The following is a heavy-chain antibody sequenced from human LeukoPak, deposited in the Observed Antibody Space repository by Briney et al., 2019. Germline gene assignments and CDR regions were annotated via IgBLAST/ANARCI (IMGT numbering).Heavy chain of an antibody. Sequence: PSETLSLTCAVYGGSFSGYYWSWIHQPPGKGLEWIGEINHSGSTNYNPSLKSRVTISVDTSKNQFSLKLSSVTAADTAVYYCARGARDYYDSSGYTDYWGQGTLVTVSS. D-gene: IGHD3-22*01. V-gene: IGHV4-34*01. J-gene: IGHJ4*02. CDR3: ARGARDYYDSSGYTDY. CDR1: GGSFSGYY. CDR2: INHSGST.